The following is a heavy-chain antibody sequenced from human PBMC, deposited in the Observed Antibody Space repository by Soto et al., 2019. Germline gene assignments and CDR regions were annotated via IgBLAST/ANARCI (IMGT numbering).Heavy chain of an antibody. CDR2: IYYSGRT. D-gene: IGHD2-15*01. CDR3: ALQRTTVVTEVYFVH. V-gene: IGHV4-39*01. J-gene: IGHJ1*01. CDR1: GESISSSSYY. Sequence: SETLSLTCIVSGESISSSSYYLGWIRQPPGKGFEWIGSIYYSGRTYYNPSFKSRVTISIDTSKNQFSLKLSSVTATDTAVYYCALQRTTVVTEVYFVHLGEGVLVSVSS.